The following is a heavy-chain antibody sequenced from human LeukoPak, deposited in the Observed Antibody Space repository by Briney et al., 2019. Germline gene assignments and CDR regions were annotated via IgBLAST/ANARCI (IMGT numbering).Heavy chain of an antibody. J-gene: IGHJ4*02. Sequence: SETLSLTCTVSGGSMTSYYWSWIRQPPGKGLEWIGNIYYTGSTNYNPSLKSRVTISVDSSKGQLSLKLTSLTAADSAVYYCARRSTLENFFDSWGQGTPVTVSS. CDR1: GGSMTSYY. CDR2: IYYTGST. D-gene: IGHD6-6*01. CDR3: ARRSTLENFFDS. V-gene: IGHV4-59*08.